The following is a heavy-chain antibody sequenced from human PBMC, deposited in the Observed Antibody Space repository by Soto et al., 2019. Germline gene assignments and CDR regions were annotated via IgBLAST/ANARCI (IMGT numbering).Heavy chain of an antibody. D-gene: IGHD6-13*01. V-gene: IGHV3-7*01. CDR2: IKQDGSEK. CDR1: GFTFSSYW. J-gene: IGHJ6*02. CDR3: ARVVAAAGHYYYGMDV. Sequence: SLRLSCAASGFTFSSYWMSWVRQAPGKGLEWVANIKQDGSEKYYVDSVKGRFTISRDNAKNSLYLQMNSLRAEDTAVYYCARVVAAAGHYYYGMDVWGQGTTVTVSS.